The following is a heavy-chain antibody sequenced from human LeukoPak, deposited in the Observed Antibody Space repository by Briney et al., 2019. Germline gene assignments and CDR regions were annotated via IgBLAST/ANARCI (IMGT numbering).Heavy chain of an antibody. V-gene: IGHV3-48*03. Sequence: GGSLRLSCAASGFTFSSYEMNWVRQAPGKGLEWVSYISSSGSTIYYADSVKGRFTISRDNAKNSLYLQMNSLRAEDTAVYYWASGWGGDFDYWGQGTLVTVSS. CDR3: ASGWGGDFDY. D-gene: IGHD6-19*01. J-gene: IGHJ4*02. CDR2: ISSSGSTI. CDR1: GFTFSSYE.